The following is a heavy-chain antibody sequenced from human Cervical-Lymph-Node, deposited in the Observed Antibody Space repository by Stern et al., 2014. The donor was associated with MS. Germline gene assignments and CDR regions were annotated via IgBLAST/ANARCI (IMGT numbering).Heavy chain of an antibody. CDR2: ISPMFGRA. Sequence: VQLVESGAEGKKTGSSGRVSCKASGGTFSTHVISWIRQAPGQGLEWMGGISPMFGRARYAHKFQGRLKITADESTTTAHMEFSSLTSEDVAVYYCAKERGDSFDFATWGQGTLVTVSS. J-gene: IGHJ4*02. V-gene: IGHV1-69*01. CDR3: AKERGDSFDFAT. D-gene: IGHD2-21*02. CDR1: GGTFSTHV.